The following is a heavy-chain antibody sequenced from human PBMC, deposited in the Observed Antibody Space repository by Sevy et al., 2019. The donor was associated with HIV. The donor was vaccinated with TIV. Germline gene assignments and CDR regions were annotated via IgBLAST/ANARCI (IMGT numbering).Heavy chain of an antibody. CDR1: GFTFNNYA. CDR2: ISGGGGGT. J-gene: IGHJ2*01. CDR3: AKHYIHDIADGWYFDL. Sequence: GGSLRLSCAASGFTFNNYAMSWVRQTPGKGLEGKGLEWVSTISGGGGGTYYADSVRGRFTSSIDNSKNTLYLQVNSLRVEDTAVYYCAKHYIHDIADGWYFDLWGRGTLVTVSS. D-gene: IGHD6-13*01. V-gene: IGHV3-23*01.